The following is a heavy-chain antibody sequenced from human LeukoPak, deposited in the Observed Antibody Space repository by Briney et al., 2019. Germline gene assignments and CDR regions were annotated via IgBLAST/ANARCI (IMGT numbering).Heavy chain of an antibody. CDR3: GDRGSSLATPS. D-gene: IGHD1-26*01. CDR2: IRSKSDGETT. V-gene: IGHV3-15*01. Sequence: PGGSLRLSCAASGFTFDKSWMDWVRQAPGKGLEWVGLIRSKSDGETTDYAAPVKGRFSISRDDSTSTLHLQMNSLQFEDTAVYYCGDRGSSLATPSWGQGTLVTVSS. J-gene: IGHJ5*02. CDR1: GFTFDKSW.